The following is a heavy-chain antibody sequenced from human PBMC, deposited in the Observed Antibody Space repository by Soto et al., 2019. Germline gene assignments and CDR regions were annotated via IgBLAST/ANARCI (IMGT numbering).Heavy chain of an antibody. D-gene: IGHD6-13*01. CDR1: GGTFSSYA. V-gene: IGHV1-69*12. J-gene: IGHJ4*02. Sequence: QVQLVQSGAEVKKPGSSVKVSCKASGGTFSSYAISWVRQAPGQGLEWMGGIIPIFGTANYAQKFQGRVTITADESTCTAYMELSSLRSEDTAVYYCASSLAAAGTFSYFAYWGQGTLVTVSS. CDR2: IIPIFGTA. CDR3: ASSLAAAGTFSYFAY.